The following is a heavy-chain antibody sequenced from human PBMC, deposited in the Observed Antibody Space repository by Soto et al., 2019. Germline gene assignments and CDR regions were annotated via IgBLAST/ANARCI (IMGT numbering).Heavy chain of an antibody. D-gene: IGHD6-13*01. CDR1: GGSMRNYF. V-gene: IGHV4-59*01. Sequence: PSETLSLTCTVSGGSMRNYFWTWIRQPPGKGLEWIGYIHYSGTTSFFPSYNPSLRSRVTISEDTSKNQFSLKLLSVITADTAVYFCAAGEASSRNLAPYYLDFWGQGTLVTVSS. CDR3: AAGEASSRNLAPYYLDF. CDR2: IHYSGTT. J-gene: IGHJ4*02.